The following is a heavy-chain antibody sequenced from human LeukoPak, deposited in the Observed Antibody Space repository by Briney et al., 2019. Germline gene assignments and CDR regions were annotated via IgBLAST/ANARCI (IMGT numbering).Heavy chain of an antibody. D-gene: IGHD3-10*01. J-gene: IGHJ4*02. Sequence: SETLSLTCAVYGGSFSGYYCSWIRQPPGKGLEWIGEINDSGSTNYNPSLKSRVTISVDTSKNQFSLKLSSVTAADTAVYYCARGHYYGSGSYPFDYWGQGTLVTVSS. V-gene: IGHV4-34*01. CDR3: ARGHYYGSGSYPFDY. CDR1: GGSFSGYY. CDR2: INDSGST.